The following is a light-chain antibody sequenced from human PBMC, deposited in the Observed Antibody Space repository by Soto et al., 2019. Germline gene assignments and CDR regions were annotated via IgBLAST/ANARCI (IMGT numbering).Light chain of an antibody. CDR3: CSYAGSRTFV. CDR1: TSNIGAGYE. V-gene: IGLV1-40*01. CDR2: GHN. Sequence: QTVVTQPPSVSGAPGQRVTISCTGSTSNIGAGYEVHWYQQVPGTAPKLLVSGHNNRPAEVPDRFFGSKSDNTASLTISGLRAEDEAHYHCCSYAGSRTFVFGGGTKLTVL. J-gene: IGLJ2*01.